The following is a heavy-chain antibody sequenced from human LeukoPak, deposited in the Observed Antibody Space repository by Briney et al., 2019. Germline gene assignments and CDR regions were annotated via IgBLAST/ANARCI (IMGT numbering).Heavy chain of an antibody. CDR2: IYYSGST. V-gene: IGHV4-30-4*08. D-gene: IGHD4-17*01. CDR3: ARHRNEYDYGDYQVIDY. J-gene: IGHJ4*02. Sequence: SETLSLTCTVSGGSISSGDYYWSWIRQPPGKGLEWIGYIYYSGSTYYNSSLKSRVTISADTSKNQFSLKLSSVTAADTAVYYCARHRNEYDYGDYQVIDYWGQGTLVTVSS. CDR1: GGSISSGDYY.